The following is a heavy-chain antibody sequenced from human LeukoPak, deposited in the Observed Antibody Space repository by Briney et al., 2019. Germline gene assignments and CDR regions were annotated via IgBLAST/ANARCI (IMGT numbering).Heavy chain of an antibody. CDR3: VRDETLWTLDW. J-gene: IGHJ4*02. D-gene: IGHD1-1*01. CDR1: GFTFSGYW. V-gene: IGHV3-74*03. Sequence: PGGSLRLSCTASGFTFSGYWIHWVRQPPGMGLVWVSRINERGTDSMYAESVKGRFTISRDNAKNTVYLQMNSLRAEDTAVYYCVRDETLWTLDWWGQGTLVSVSS. CDR2: INERGTDS.